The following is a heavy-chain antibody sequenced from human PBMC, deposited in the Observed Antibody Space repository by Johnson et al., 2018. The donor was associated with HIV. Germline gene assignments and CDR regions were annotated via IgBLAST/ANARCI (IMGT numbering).Heavy chain of an antibody. D-gene: IGHD3/OR15-3a*01. J-gene: IGHJ3*02. V-gene: IGHV3-43D*03. CDR3: ARDGLAANAFDT. CDR2: IRWDGAIT. Sequence: VQLVESGGAVVQPGGSLRLSCAASGFTFDDYAMHWVRQAPGNGLEWVSLIRWDGAITSYVDSVKGRFTISRDNSRNSLFLQMNSLRAEDTAVYYCARDGLAANAFDTWGQGTMVTVSS. CDR1: GFTFDDYA.